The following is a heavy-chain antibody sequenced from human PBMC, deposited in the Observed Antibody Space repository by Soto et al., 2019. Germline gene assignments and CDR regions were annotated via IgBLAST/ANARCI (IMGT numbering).Heavy chain of an antibody. CDR2: ISAYNDNT. V-gene: IGHV1-18*01. Sequence: QVQLVQSGGEVKKPGASVKVSCKASGYTFTTYGISWVRQAPGQGREWMGWISAYNDNTSYAQKRQGRVTMTTDPSTRTASMALRSLRSDDTAVYYCASVFFRLFGFDIWGPGPMVTVSS. CDR1: GYTFTTYG. J-gene: IGHJ3*02. CDR3: ASVFFRLFGFDI. D-gene: IGHD3-22*01.